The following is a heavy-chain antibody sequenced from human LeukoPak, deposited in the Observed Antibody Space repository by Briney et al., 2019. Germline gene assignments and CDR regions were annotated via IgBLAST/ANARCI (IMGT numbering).Heavy chain of an antibody. CDR2: INPSGGST. CDR3: AREGSSGARDYNWFDP. CDR1: GYTFTIYY. V-gene: IGHV1-46*01. Sequence: ASVKVSCKASGYTFTIYYMHWVRQAPGQGREWMGIINPSGGSTSYAQKFQGRVTMTRDTSTSTVYMELSSLRSEDTAVYYCAREGSSGARDYNWFDPWGQGTLVTVSS. D-gene: IGHD6-19*01. J-gene: IGHJ5*02.